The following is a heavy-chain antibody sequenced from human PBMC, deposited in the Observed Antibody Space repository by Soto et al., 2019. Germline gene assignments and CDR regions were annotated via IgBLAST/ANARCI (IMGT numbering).Heavy chain of an antibody. D-gene: IGHD1-26*01. J-gene: IGHJ6*01. Sequence: QVQLVESGGGVVQPGRSLRLSCAASGFTFSSYAMHWVRQAPGKGLEWVAVISYDGSNKYYADSVKGRFTISRDNSKNTLYLQMNSLRAEDTAVYYCARMVGATTYYYYYYGMDVW. CDR2: ISYDGSNK. CDR3: ARMVGATTYYYYYYGMDV. V-gene: IGHV3-30-3*01. CDR1: GFTFSSYA.